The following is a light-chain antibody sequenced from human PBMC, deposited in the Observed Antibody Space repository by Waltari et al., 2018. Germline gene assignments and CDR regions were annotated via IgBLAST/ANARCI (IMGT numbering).Light chain of an antibody. V-gene: IGLV1-40*01. Sequence: QSVLTQPPSVSGAPGQSVTLSCTGSSSNLGAGYDVHWYQQFPGTAPKLLIFDYSRRPSGVPGRFSGSWSGASASLAITGLQTEDEADYYCQSYDNSLGAWVFGGGTTLTVL. CDR2: DYS. CDR1: SSNLGAGYD. CDR3: QSYDNSLGAWV. J-gene: IGLJ3*02.